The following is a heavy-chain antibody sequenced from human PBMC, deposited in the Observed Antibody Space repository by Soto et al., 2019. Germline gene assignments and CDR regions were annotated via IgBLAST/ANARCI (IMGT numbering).Heavy chain of an antibody. J-gene: IGHJ6*02. Sequence: SVKVSCKASGGTFSSYAISWVRQAPGQGLEWMGGIIPIFGTANYAQKFQGRVTITADKSTSTAYMQLSSLRSEDTAVYYCARLWLVVPAAIKNDYYYGMDVWGQGTRVTVSS. CDR1: GGTFSSYA. CDR3: ARLWLVVPAAIKNDYYYGMDV. V-gene: IGHV1-69*06. D-gene: IGHD2-2*01. CDR2: IIPIFGTA.